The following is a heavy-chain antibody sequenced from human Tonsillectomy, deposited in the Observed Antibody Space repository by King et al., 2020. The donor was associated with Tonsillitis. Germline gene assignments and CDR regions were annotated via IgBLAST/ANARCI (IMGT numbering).Heavy chain of an antibody. CDR1: GFTFSSYS. Sequence: QLVQSGGGLVQPGGSLRLSCAASGFTFSSYSINWVRQAPGKGLEWVSYISSSSSTIYYADSVKGRFTISRDNAKNSLYLQMNSLRAEDTAVYYCARAPPGMVRGVITGYFVYWGQGTLVTVSS. CDR2: ISSSSSTI. J-gene: IGHJ4*02. D-gene: IGHD3-10*01. V-gene: IGHV3-48*01. CDR3: ARAPPGMVRGVITGYFVY.